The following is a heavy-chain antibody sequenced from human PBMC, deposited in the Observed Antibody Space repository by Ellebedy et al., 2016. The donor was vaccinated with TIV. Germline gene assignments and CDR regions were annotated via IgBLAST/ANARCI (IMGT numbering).Heavy chain of an antibody. J-gene: IGHJ4*02. V-gene: IGHV4-4*02. D-gene: IGHD3-22*01. Sequence: MPSETLSLTCAITDDSISTGHWWSWVRQSPGKGLEWIGEISHSGGSYYNPSLKSRVTISVDKSKNQFSLNLTSVTAADTAVYYCARQYYYDSSGYSFDYWGQGTLVTVSS. CDR2: ISHSGGS. CDR3: ARQYYYDSSGYSFDY. CDR1: DDSISTGHW.